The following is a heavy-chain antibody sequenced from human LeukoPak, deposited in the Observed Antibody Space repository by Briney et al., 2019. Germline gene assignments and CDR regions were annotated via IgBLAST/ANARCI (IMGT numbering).Heavy chain of an antibody. CDR3: AKDGANGDLDY. D-gene: IGHD4-17*01. Sequence: GGSLRLSCTTSGFTFGDSAMSWVRQAPGKGLEWVAVISYDGSNKYYADSVKGRFTISRDNSKNTLYLQMNSLRAEDTAVYYCAKDGANGDLDYWGQGTLVTVSS. CDR1: GFTFGDSA. V-gene: IGHV3-30*04. J-gene: IGHJ4*02. CDR2: ISYDGSNK.